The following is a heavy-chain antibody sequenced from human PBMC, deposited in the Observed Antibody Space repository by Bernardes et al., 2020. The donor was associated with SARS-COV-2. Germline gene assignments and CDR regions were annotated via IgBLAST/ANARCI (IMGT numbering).Heavy chain of an antibody. CDR3: TRARVVTPNWYFDL. J-gene: IGHJ2*01. CDR1: GFTFRDYG. V-gene: IGHV3-49*04. Sequence: SLSLSCTASGFTFRDYGLSWVRQAPGKGLEWVGFIRSRAYGGTTEYAASVKGRFTISRDDSKSIAYLQMNRLKTEDTAVFFCTRARVVTPNWYFDLWGRGTLVTVSS. CDR2: IRSRAYGGTT. D-gene: IGHD3-3*01.